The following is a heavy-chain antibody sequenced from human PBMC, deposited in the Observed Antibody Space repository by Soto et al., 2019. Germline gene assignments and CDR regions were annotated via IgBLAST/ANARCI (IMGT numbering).Heavy chain of an antibody. CDR3: TREAGTWHLPLNWFDP. V-gene: IGHV3-48*02. Sequence: GGSLRLSCAASGFTFSSYSMNWVRQAPGKGLEWVSYISSSSSTIYYADSVKGRFTISRDNAKNSLYLQMNSLRDEDTAVYYCTREAGTWHLPLNWFDPWGQGTLVTVSS. CDR1: GFTFSSYS. D-gene: IGHD6-19*01. J-gene: IGHJ5*02. CDR2: ISSSSSTI.